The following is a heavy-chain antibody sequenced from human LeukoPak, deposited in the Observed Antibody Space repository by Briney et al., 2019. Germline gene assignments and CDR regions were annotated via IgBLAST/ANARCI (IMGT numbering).Heavy chain of an antibody. CDR2: INPNSGGT. V-gene: IGHV1-2*02. CDR3: ARRVVVAAPFDL. D-gene: IGHD2-15*01. CDR1: GYSFINYY. Sequence: GASVKVSCKTSGYSFINYYMHWVRQAPGQGLEWMGWINPNSGGTNYAQKFQGRVTMTRDTSISTAYMELSRLRSDDTAVYYCARRVVVAAPFDLWGRGTLVTVSS. J-gene: IGHJ2*01.